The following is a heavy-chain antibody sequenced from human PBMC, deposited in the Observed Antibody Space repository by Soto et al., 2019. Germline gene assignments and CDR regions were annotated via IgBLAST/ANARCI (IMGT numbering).Heavy chain of an antibody. CDR1: GDSASSNSAG. D-gene: IGHD3-10*01. Sequence: SQTLSLTCVISGDSASSNSAGWNWIRQSPSRGLEWLERTYYKSKWNNDYALSVKSRITINPDTSKNQFSLHLYSVTPEDTAVYYCTGITWFRGMDVWGQGTPVTVSS. V-gene: IGHV6-1*01. CDR2: TYYKSKWNN. J-gene: IGHJ6*02. CDR3: TGITWFRGMDV.